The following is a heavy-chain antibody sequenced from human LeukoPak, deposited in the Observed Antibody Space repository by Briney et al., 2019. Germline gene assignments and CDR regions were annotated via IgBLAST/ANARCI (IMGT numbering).Heavy chain of an antibody. J-gene: IGHJ6*03. D-gene: IGHD6-6*01. V-gene: IGHV4-61*01. CDR1: GYSISSGYY. Sequence: SETLSLTCTVSGYSISSGYYWGWIRQPPGKGLEWIGYIYYSGSTNYNPSLKSRVTISVDTSKNQFSLKLSSVTAADTAVYYCAGGSEAARHYYYYYYMDVWGKGTTVTVSS. CDR2: IYYSGST. CDR3: AGGSEAARHYYYYYYMDV.